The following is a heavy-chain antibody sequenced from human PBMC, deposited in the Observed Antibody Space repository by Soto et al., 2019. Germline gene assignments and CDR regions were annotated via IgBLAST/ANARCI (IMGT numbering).Heavy chain of an antibody. V-gene: IGHV4-59*01. Sequence: PSETLSLTCSVSGYSIDRGYYWGWIRQAPERGLEWIGYIYYSGTSNYNPSLQSRVTISVDTSKNQFSLKLSSVTAADTAMYYCARDYYDSSGYYYVSWFDPWGQGTQVTV. CDR2: IYYSGTS. CDR1: GYSIDRGYY. D-gene: IGHD3-22*01. J-gene: IGHJ5*02. CDR3: ARDYYDSSGYYYVSWFDP.